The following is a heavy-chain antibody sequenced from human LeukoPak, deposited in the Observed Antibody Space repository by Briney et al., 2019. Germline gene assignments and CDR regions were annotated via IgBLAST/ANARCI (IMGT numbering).Heavy chain of an antibody. J-gene: IGHJ3*02. CDR2: INHSGST. V-gene: IGHV4-39*07. CDR1: GGSISSSSYY. Sequence: PSETLSLTCTVSGGSISSSSYYWGWIRQPPGKGLEWIGEINHSGSTNYNPSLKSRVTISVDTSKNQFSLKLSSVTAADTAVYYCARSRGYSYGLDAFDIWGQGTMVTVSS. D-gene: IGHD5-18*01. CDR3: ARSRGYSYGLDAFDI.